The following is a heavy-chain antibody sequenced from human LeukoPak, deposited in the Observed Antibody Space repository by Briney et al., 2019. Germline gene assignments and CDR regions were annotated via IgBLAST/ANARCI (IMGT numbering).Heavy chain of an antibody. CDR1: GFTFSSYS. Sequence: PGGSLRLSCAASGFTFSSYSMNWVRQAPGKGLEWVSSISSSSSYIYYADSVKGRFTMSRDNAKNSLYLQMNSLRAEDTAVYYCARVYCSSTSCPNHDAFDIWGQGTMVTVSS. CDR2: ISSSSSYI. CDR3: ARVYCSSTSCPNHDAFDI. D-gene: IGHD2-2*01. V-gene: IGHV3-21*01. J-gene: IGHJ3*02.